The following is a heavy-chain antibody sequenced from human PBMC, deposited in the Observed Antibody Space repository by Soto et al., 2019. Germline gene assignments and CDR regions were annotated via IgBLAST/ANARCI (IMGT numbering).Heavy chain of an antibody. J-gene: IGHJ5*02. CDR3: ARGRVVVVPAATNWFDP. CDR1: GYTFTSYD. Sequence: ASVKVSCKASGYTFTSYDINWVRQATGQGLEWMGWMNPNSGNTGYAQKFQGRVTMTRNTSISTAYMELSSLRSEDTAVYYCARGRVVVVPAATNWFDPWGQGTLVTVSS. CDR2: MNPNSGNT. V-gene: IGHV1-8*01. D-gene: IGHD2-2*01.